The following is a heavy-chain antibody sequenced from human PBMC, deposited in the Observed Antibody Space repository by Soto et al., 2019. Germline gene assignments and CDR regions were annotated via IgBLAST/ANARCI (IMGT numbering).Heavy chain of an antibody. Sequence: GGSLRLSCAASGFTFSSYAMSWVRQAPGKGLEWVSAISGSGGSTYYTDSVKGRFTISRDNSKNTLYLQMNSLRAEDTAVYYCAKDTRLRDIVVAYYFDYWGQGTLVTVSS. V-gene: IGHV3-23*01. CDR1: GFTFSSYA. CDR3: AKDTRLRDIVVAYYFDY. D-gene: IGHD2-2*01. CDR2: ISGSGGST. J-gene: IGHJ4*02.